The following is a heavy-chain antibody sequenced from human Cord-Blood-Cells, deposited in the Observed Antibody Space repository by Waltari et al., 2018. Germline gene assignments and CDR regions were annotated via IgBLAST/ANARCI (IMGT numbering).Heavy chain of an antibody. J-gene: IGHJ4*02. V-gene: IGHV1-69*09. CDR1: GGTFSSYA. CDR2: INPILGIA. D-gene: IGHD2-8*01. Sequence: QVQLVQSGAEVKKPGSSVKVSCKASGGTFSSYAISWVRQAPGQGLEWMGRINPILGIANDGQKFQGRVTITADKSTSTAYMELSSLRSEDTAVYYCARGYCTNGVCSPFDYWGQGTLVTVSS. CDR3: ARGYCTNGVCSPFDY.